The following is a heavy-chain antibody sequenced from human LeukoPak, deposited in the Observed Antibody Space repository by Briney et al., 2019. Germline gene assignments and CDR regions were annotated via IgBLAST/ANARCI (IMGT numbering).Heavy chain of an antibody. CDR2: INQDGSEK. CDR1: GFTFSSYW. CDR3: GRVGAYYGSGSYSDY. D-gene: IGHD3-10*01. J-gene: IGHJ4*02. Sequence: GGSLRLSCAASGFTFSSYWMSWVRQAPGKGLEWVANINQDGSEKYYVDSVKGRFTISRDNAKKSLYLQMNSLRAEDTAVYYCGRVGAYYGSGSYSDYWGQGTLVTVSS. V-gene: IGHV3-7*01.